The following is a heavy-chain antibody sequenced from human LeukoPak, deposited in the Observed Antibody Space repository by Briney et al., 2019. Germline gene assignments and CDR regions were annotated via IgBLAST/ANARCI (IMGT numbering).Heavy chain of an antibody. CDR1: GFTVSSNY. CDR3: AREKLYYDILTGYPGVDY. J-gene: IGHJ4*02. D-gene: IGHD3-9*01. Sequence: PGGSLRLSCAASGFTVSSNYMSWVRQAPGKGLEWVSVIYSGGSTYYADSVKGRFTISRDNSKNTLYLQMNSLRAEDTAVYYCAREKLYYDILTGYPGVDYWGQGTLVTVSS. CDR2: IYSGGST. V-gene: IGHV3-53*01.